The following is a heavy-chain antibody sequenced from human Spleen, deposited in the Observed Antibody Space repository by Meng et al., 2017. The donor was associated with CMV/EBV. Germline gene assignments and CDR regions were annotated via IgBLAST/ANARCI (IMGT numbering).Heavy chain of an antibody. Sequence: GESLKISCAASGFTFSSYEMNWVRQAPGKGLEWVANIKQDGSETYYVDSVKGRFTISRDNAKNSLYLQMNSLRAEDTAVYYCARDRMDYDILTGYYYYFDYWGQGTLVTVSS. CDR1: GFTFSSYE. CDR2: IKQDGSET. D-gene: IGHD3-9*01. J-gene: IGHJ4*02. CDR3: ARDRMDYDILTGYYYYFDY. V-gene: IGHV3-7*01.